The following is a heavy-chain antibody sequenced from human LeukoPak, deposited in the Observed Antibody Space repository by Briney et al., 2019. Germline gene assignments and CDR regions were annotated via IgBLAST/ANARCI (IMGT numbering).Heavy chain of an antibody. D-gene: IGHD3-10*02. Sequence: GGSLRLSCVASGFNFNVNAMSWFRLAPGKGLQWVASMCGSAGCTFYPDSVKGRFTISRDNSHNILYLQMNSLRAEDTAIYYCVRDRPNYHEYNGHYYTRDGDHWGQGALVTVSS. J-gene: IGHJ5*02. V-gene: IGHV3-23*01. CDR3: VRDRPNYHEYNGHYYTRDGDH. CDR1: GFNFNVNA. CDR2: MCGSAGCT.